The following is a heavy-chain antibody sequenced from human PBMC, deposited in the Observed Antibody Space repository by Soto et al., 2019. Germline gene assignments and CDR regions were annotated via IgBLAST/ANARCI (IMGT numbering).Heavy chain of an antibody. CDR1: GGSMNSGGYC. CDR2: ISYGGTT. CDR3: SRGILV. D-gene: IGHD2-15*01. Sequence: QVQLQESGPGLVKPSQTLSLTCTVSGGSMNSGGYCWSWIRQHPGEGLEWIGCISYGGTTSYNPSRXRXVIISVDTSKNQFSLKLPSVTAADTAVYYCSRGILVWGQGTLITVSS. J-gene: IGHJ4*02. V-gene: IGHV4-31*03.